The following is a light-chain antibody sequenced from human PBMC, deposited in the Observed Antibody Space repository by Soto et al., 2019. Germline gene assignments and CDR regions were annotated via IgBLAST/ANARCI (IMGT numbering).Light chain of an antibody. CDR3: QHYGSTPWS. V-gene: IGKV3-20*01. CDR2: GAS. J-gene: IGKJ1*01. CDR1: QSVSSTY. Sequence: EVVLTQSPGTLSLSPGDRATLSCRASQSVSSTYLAWYQQRPGQAPRLLIYGASTRATDIPDRISGSGSGTDFTLTVSRLESEDFAVYYCQHYGSTPWSFGQGTKVESK.